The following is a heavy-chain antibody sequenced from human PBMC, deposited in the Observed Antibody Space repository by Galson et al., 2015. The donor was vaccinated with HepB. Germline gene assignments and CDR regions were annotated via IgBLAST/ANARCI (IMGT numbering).Heavy chain of an antibody. V-gene: IGHV1-69*13. CDR2: IIPMYGTA. D-gene: IGHD3-9*01. Sequence: SVKVSCKASGGSFRASDITWMRLAPGQGLEWIGGIIPMYGTATYSKKFQGRVTISADVSTKTAYMEMSGLRLEDTAIYYCAKDYDILIYWGQGTLVTVSS. J-gene: IGHJ4*02. CDR3: AKDYDILIY. CDR1: GGSFRASD.